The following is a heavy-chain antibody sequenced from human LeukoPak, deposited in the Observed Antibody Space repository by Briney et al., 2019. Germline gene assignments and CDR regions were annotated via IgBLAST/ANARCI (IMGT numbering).Heavy chain of an antibody. D-gene: IGHD3-16*01. CDR1: GYNFTIYW. Sequence: GESLKISCKGSGYNFTIYWIGWVRQMPGKGLEWMGIIYPGDTRYSPSFQGQVTISADKSISTTYLQWSSLKASDTAMFYCARNVEPWGAYYMDVWGNGTTVTVSS. CDR2: IYPGDT. J-gene: IGHJ6*03. V-gene: IGHV5-51*01. CDR3: ARNVEPWGAYYMDV.